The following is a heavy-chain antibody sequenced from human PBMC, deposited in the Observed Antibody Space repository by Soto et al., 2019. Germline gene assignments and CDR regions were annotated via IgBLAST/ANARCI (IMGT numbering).Heavy chain of an antibody. V-gene: IGHV3-30*18. Sequence: QVQLVESGGGVVQPGRSLRLSCAASGFTFSSYGMHWVRQAPGKGLEWVAVISYDGSNKYYADYVKGRFTISRDNSKNTLYQQMNSLRAKDTAVYYCVKDDGTEYYYGYWGQGTLVTVYS. D-gene: IGHD3-10*01. J-gene: IGHJ4*02. CDR2: ISYDGSNK. CDR1: GFTFSSYG. CDR3: VKDDGTEYYYGY.